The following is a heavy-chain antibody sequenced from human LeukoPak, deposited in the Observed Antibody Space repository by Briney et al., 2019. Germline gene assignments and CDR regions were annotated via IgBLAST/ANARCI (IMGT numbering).Heavy chain of an antibody. CDR2: MNPNSGNT. CDR1: GYTFTSYD. V-gene: IGHV1-8*01. J-gene: IGHJ4*02. CDR3: ARDRSGYYDRYFDF. D-gene: IGHD3-22*01. Sequence: ASVKVSCKASGYTFTSYDINWVRQATGQGLEWMGWMNPNSGNTGYAQKFQGRVTMTRNTSISTAYMELSSLRSEDTAVYYCARDRSGYYDRYFDFWGQGALVTVSS.